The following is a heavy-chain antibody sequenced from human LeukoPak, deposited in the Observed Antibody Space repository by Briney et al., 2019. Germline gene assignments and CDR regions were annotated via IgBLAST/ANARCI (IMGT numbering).Heavy chain of an antibody. CDR1: GFTVSSNY. Sequence: PGGSLRLSCAASGFTVSSNYMSWVRQAPGKGLEWVSIIYSGGSTFYADSVRGRFTISRDNSKNTLYLQMNSLRAEDTAVYYCARGGSYLSAFDIWGQGTMVTVSS. CDR3: ARGGSYLSAFDI. V-gene: IGHV3-53*01. D-gene: IGHD1-26*01. J-gene: IGHJ3*02. CDR2: IYSGGST.